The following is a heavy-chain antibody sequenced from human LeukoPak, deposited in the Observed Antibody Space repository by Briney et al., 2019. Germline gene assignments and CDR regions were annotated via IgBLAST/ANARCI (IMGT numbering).Heavy chain of an antibody. CDR1: GFTFSKYW. J-gene: IGHJ4*02. Sequence: GGSLRLSCAASGFTFSKYWMLWVRQAPGKGLESVSRINTDGTVTTYADSVKGRFTVSRDNADNTMFLQMNSVRDEYTAVYYCATKQWLAPPPDSWGQGTPVTVSS. CDR2: INTDGTVT. D-gene: IGHD6-19*01. V-gene: IGHV3-74*01. CDR3: ATKQWLAPPPDS.